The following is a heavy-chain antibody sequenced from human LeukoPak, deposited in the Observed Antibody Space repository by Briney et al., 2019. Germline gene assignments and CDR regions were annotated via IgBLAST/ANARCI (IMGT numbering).Heavy chain of an antibody. D-gene: IGHD3-10*01. J-gene: IGHJ6*02. CDR1: GGSISSGDYY. CDR3: ARDSRYGSGYYYYGMDV. Sequence: TPSLTCTVSGGSISSGDYYWGWIRQHPGKGLEWIGYIYYSGSTYYSPSLKSRVTISEDTSKNQFSLKLSSVTAADTAVYYCARDSRYGSGYYYYGMDVWGQGTLVTVSS. CDR2: IYYSGST. V-gene: IGHV4-31*03.